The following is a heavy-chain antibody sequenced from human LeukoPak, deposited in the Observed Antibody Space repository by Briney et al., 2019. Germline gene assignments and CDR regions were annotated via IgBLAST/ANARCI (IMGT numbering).Heavy chain of an antibody. CDR1: GFTFSTYN. CDR3: ARVMLWFGELPAYYYYGMDV. CDR2: IRSSSSYI. Sequence: GGSLRLSCAASGFTFSTYNMNWVRQAPGKGLEWVSSIRSSSSYIYYADSVKGRFTISRDNAKNSLYLQMNSLRAEDTAVYYCARVMLWFGELPAYYYYGMDVWGQGTTVTVSS. D-gene: IGHD3-10*01. V-gene: IGHV3-21*01. J-gene: IGHJ6*02.